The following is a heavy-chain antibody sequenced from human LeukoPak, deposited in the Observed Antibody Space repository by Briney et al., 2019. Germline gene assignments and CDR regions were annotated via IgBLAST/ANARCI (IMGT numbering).Heavy chain of an antibody. CDR1: GGSISSYY. V-gene: IGHV4-4*07. D-gene: IGHD3-10*01. CDR3: ARERGDYYGSGSYYNYYYYYMDV. CDR2: IYSSGST. Sequence: SETLSLTCTVSGGSISSYYWSWIRRPAGKGLEWIGRIYSSGSTNYNPSPKSRVTMSVDTSKNQFSLKLSSVTAADTAVYYCARERGDYYGSGSYYNYYYYYMDVWGKGTTVTISS. J-gene: IGHJ6*03.